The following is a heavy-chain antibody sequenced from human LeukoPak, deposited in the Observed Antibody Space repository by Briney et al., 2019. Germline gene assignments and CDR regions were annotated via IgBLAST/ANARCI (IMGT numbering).Heavy chain of an antibody. V-gene: IGHV3-48*01. CDR2: ISSSTTTM. Sequence: GSLRLSCAASGFSFYTYSMDWVRQAPGKGLEWVSYISSSTTTMLYADSVKGRFTISRDNAKNSLYLQMDSLRAEDTAVYYCARGRHYYDSSVNRGADYWGQGTLVTVPS. CDR3: ARGRHYYDSSVNRGADY. J-gene: IGHJ4*02. CDR1: GFSFYTYS. D-gene: IGHD3-22*01.